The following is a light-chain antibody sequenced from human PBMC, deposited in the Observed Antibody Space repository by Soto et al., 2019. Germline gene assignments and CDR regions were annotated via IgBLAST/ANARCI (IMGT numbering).Light chain of an antibody. Sequence: SSELTQPPSVSVAPGKTARITCGGNNIGDKSVHWYQQKPGQAPVLVIYYDSDRPSGIPERFSGSNSGNTATLTISRVEAGDEADYYCQLWDSSSDNRVFGTGTKLTVL. V-gene: IGLV3-21*04. CDR1: NIGDKS. CDR2: YDS. J-gene: IGLJ1*01. CDR3: QLWDSSSDNRV.